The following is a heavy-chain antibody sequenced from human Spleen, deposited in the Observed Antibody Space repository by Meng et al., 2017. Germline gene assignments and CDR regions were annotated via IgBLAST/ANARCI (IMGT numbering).Heavy chain of an antibody. J-gene: IGHJ4*02. CDR3: ARDSNPDYYDSSGYYY. V-gene: IGHV3-30*03. CDR2: ISYDGSNK. CDR1: GFTFSSYW. Sequence: GESLKISCAASGFTFSSYWMSWVRQAPGKGLEWVAVISYDGSNKYYADSVKGRFTISRDNSKNTLYLQMNSLRAEDTAVYYCARDSNPDYYDSSGYYYWGQGTLVTVSS. D-gene: IGHD3-22*01.